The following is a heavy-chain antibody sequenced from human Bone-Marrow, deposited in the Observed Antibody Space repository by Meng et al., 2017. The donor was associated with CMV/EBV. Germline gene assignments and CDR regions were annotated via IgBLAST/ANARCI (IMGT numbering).Heavy chain of an antibody. Sequence: GESLKISCAASGFTFSDYYMSWIRQAPGKGLEWVSYISSSGSTIYYADSVKGRFTISRDNAKNSLYLQMNSLRAEDTALYYCAKAGAEMATIVWGQGTLVTVSS. V-gene: IGHV3-11*01. CDR2: ISSSGSTI. CDR1: GFTFSDYY. J-gene: IGHJ4*02. CDR3: AKAGAEMATIV. D-gene: IGHD5-24*01.